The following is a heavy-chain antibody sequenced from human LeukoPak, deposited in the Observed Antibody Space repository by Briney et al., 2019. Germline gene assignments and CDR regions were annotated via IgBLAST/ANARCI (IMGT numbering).Heavy chain of an antibody. CDR2: IYYSGST. Sequence: PSGTLSLTCTVSGGSISSSSYYWGWIRQPPGKGLEWIGSIYYSGSTYYNPSLKSRVTISVDTSKNQFSLKLNSVTAADTALYYCARHYYGSGRFLEHWGQGTLVTVSS. D-gene: IGHD3-10*01. CDR3: ARHYYGSGRFLEH. V-gene: IGHV4-39*01. J-gene: IGHJ4*02. CDR1: GGSISSSSYY.